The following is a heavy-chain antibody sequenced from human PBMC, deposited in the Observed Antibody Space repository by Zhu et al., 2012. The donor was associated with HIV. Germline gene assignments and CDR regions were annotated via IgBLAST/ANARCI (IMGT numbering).Heavy chain of an antibody. CDR1: GGSISTYY. J-gene: IGHJ2*01. D-gene: IGHD6-19*01. V-gene: IGHV4-59*01. CDR3: ARDLAVAGMWYLDL. CDR2: VYYSGST. Sequence: QVRLQESGPGLVKPPETLSLICSVSGGSISTYYWSWIRQPPGKGLEWIGYVYYSGSTNYNPSLKSRVTILVGTSKNQFSLKMSSVTAADTAVYYCARDLAVAGMWYLDLWGLAPWSLSPQ.